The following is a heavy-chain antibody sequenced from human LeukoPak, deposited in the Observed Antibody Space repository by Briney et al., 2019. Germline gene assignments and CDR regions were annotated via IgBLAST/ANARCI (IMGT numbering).Heavy chain of an antibody. D-gene: IGHD1-1*01. J-gene: IGHJ5*02. V-gene: IGHV3-23*01. CDR1: GFTFSSYA. CDR3: ARDGQGGPYTGNWFDP. CDR2: ISGSGGST. Sequence: GGSLRLSCAASGFTFSSYAMSWVRQAPGKGLEWVSAISGSGGSTYYADSVKGRFTISRDNSKNTLYLQMNSLRAEDTAVYYCARDGQGGPYTGNWFDPWGQGTLVTVSS.